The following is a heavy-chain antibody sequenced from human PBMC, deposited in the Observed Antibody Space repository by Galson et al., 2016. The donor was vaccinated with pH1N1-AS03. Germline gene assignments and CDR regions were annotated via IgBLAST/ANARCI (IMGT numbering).Heavy chain of an antibody. J-gene: IGHJ6*02. CDR2: IWYDGSKE. CDR3: ARPAHDFGRPYHMDV. CDR1: GFTFRSFG. D-gene: IGHD3/OR15-3a*01. V-gene: IGHV3-33*01. Sequence: SLRLSCAASGFTFRSFGMHWVRQAPGKGLEWVAVIWYDGSKEEYADSVKGRFTISRDNSKNTLFLQMKSLGVEDTAVYYCARPAHDFGRPYHMDVWGQGTAVT.